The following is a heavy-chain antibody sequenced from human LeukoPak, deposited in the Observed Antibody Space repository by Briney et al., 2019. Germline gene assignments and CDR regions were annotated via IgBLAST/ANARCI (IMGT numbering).Heavy chain of an antibody. D-gene: IGHD3-16*02. CDR3: AKVSGCKITFGGVID. V-gene: IGHV3-74*01. Sequence: PGGSLRLSCAASGFTFSSYWMHWVRQAPGKGLVWVSRINSDGSSTSYADSVKGRFTISRDNAKNTLYLQMNSLRREDTAVYYCAKVSGCKITFGGVIDWGQGTLVTVSS. J-gene: IGHJ4*02. CDR1: GFTFSSYW. CDR2: INSDGSST.